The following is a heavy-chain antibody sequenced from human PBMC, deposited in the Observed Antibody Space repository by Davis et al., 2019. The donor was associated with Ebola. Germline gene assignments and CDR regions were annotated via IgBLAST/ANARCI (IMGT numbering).Heavy chain of an antibody. D-gene: IGHD4-23*01. Sequence: GGSLRLSCAASGFTVSTLYMNWVRQAPGKGLEWVANIRGDGSEQSYVDSVKGRFTISRDNAKNSVYLEMNSLRAEDTAVFYCARDRWPNLASYYGMDVWGQGTTVTVSS. CDR1: GFTVSTLY. CDR3: ARDRWPNLASYYGMDV. J-gene: IGHJ6*02. V-gene: IGHV3-7*01. CDR2: IRGDGSEQ.